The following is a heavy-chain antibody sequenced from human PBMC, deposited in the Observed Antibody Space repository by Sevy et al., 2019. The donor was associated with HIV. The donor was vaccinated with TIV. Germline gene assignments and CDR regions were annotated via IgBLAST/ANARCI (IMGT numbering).Heavy chain of an antibody. D-gene: IGHD4-17*01. CDR1: GYTFTGYY. CDR2: INPNSGDT. Sequence: ASVKVSCKASGYTFTGYYMHWVRQAPGQGLEWMGWINPNSGDTNYAQKFQGRVTMTRDTSISTAYMELSRLRSDDTAVYYCARDPGKLNDYGDNWFDPWGQGTLVTVSS. V-gene: IGHV1-2*02. CDR3: ARDPGKLNDYGDNWFDP. J-gene: IGHJ5*02.